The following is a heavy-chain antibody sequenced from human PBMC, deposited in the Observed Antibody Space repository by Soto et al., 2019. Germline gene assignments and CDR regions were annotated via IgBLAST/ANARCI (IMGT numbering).Heavy chain of an antibody. CDR2: IYWDDDK. CDR3: AHTIAVSSSWFGPIYY. V-gene: IGHV2-5*02. J-gene: IGHJ4*02. Sequence: QITLKESGPTLVKPTQTLTLTCTFSGFSLSTTGVGVSWIRQPPGKALEWLAVIYWDDDKRYSPFLQSRLTIXXDTSKNQVGLTMTNMDPVDTAAYYCAHTIAVSSSWFGPIYYWGQGTPVTVSS. D-gene: IGHD6-13*01. CDR1: GFSLSTTGVG.